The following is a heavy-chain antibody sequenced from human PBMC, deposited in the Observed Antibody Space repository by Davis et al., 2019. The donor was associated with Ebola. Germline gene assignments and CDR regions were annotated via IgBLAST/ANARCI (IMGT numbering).Heavy chain of an antibody. CDR3: ARDYYDSSGYLYYFDS. D-gene: IGHD3-22*01. Sequence: GGSLRLSCAASGFTFSSNSMNWVRQAPGKGLEWVSFISSSSNYIYYADSVKGRFTVSRDNAKNSLYLQMNSLRAEDTAVYYCARDYYDSSGYLYYFDSWGQGTLVTVSS. V-gene: IGHV3-21*01. J-gene: IGHJ4*02. CDR2: ISSSSNYI. CDR1: GFTFSSNS.